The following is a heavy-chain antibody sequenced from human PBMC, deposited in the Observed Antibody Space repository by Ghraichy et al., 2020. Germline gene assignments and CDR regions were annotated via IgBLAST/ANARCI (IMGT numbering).Heavy chain of an antibody. CDR2: INHIGYT. Sequence: GSLSLTCAVHGGSFSGYYWSWIRQPPGKGLEWIGEINHIGYTHYNPSLKSRVTISVDTSKNQFSLRLSSVTAADTAVYYCASFRSSSNPYYSFYGTDVWGQGTTVTVSS. CDR3: ASFRSSSNPYYSFYGTDV. J-gene: IGHJ6*02. D-gene: IGHD6-6*01. V-gene: IGHV4-34*01. CDR1: GGSFSGYY.